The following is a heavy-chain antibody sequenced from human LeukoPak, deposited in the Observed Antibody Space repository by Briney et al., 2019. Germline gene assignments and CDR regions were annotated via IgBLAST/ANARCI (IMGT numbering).Heavy chain of an antibody. CDR2: ISWNSGSI. J-gene: IGHJ6*02. Sequence: GGSLRLSCAASGFTFDDYAMHWVRQAPGKGLEWVSGISWNSGSIGYADSVKGRFTISRDNAKNSLYLQMNSLRAEDTAVYYCARVRGYSGLYYGMDVWGQGTTVTVSS. CDR3: ARVRGYSGLYYGMDV. CDR1: GFTFDDYA. D-gene: IGHD5-12*01. V-gene: IGHV3-9*01.